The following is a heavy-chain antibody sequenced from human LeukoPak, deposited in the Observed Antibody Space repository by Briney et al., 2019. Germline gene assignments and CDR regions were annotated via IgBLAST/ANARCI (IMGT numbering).Heavy chain of an antibody. CDR3: ARDHRRSYGMDV. CDR1: GFTFSSYA. J-gene: IGHJ6*04. V-gene: IGHV3-30*04. Sequence: GRSLGLSCAASGFTFSSYAMHWVRQAPGKGLEWVAVISYDGSNKYYADSVKGRFTISRDNSKNTLYLQMNSLRAEDTAVYYCARDHRRSYGMDVWGKGTTVTVSS. CDR2: ISYDGSNK.